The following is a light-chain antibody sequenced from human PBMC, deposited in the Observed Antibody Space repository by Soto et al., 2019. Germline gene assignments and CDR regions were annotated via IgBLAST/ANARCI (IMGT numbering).Light chain of an antibody. CDR2: AAS. Sequence: IQLTQSPSSLSASVGDRLTITCRASQGISSYLAWYQQKPGKXPKXXIYAASTLQSGVPSRFSGSGSGTDLTLTISSLQPEDFETYDSQQLNSYPITFGQGTRLEIK. V-gene: IGKV1-9*01. CDR1: QGISSY. J-gene: IGKJ5*01. CDR3: QQLNSYPIT.